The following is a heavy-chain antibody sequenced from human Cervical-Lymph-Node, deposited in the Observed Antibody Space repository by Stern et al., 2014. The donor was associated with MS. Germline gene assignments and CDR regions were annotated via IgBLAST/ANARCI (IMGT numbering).Heavy chain of an antibody. CDR3: ARGSSPSGYDY. CDR2: INHSGST. Sequence: QVQLQQWGAGLLKPSETLSLTCAVYGGSFSGYYWSWIRQPPGKGLEWIGEINHSGSTNYNPSLKSRVTISVDTSKNQFSLKLSSVTAADTAVYYCARGSSPSGYDYWGQGTLVTVSS. J-gene: IGHJ4*02. D-gene: IGHD5-12*01. CDR1: GGSFSGYY. V-gene: IGHV4-34*01.